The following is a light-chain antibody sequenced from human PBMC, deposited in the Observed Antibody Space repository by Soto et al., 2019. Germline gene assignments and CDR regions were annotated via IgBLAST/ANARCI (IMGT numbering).Light chain of an antibody. CDR1: SSDAGGYTY. CDR3: SSYTTSNTFV. J-gene: IGLJ1*01. CDR2: HVT. Sequence: QSALTQPASVSGSPGQSITISCTGTSSDAGGYTYVSWYQQHPDKAPKLMVYHVTNRPSGVSSRFSGSKSGNTASLTISGLQAVDEAVYYCSSYTTSNTFVFGTGTRSPS. V-gene: IGLV2-14*01.